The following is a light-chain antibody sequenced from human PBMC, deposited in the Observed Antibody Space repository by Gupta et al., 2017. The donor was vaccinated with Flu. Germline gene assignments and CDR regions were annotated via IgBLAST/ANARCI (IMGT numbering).Light chain of an antibody. CDR3: KVWDSSNEVV. V-gene: IGLV3-21*02. Sequence: SSVLTQPPSVSVAPGQTARITWGGNNIGTKSVHWYQQRPGQAPELVVYDESDRPSGIPERFSGSKSGNTATLRISRVEAEDEADYYGKVWDSSNEVVFGGGTKVTVL. CDR1: NIGTKS. J-gene: IGLJ2*01. CDR2: DES.